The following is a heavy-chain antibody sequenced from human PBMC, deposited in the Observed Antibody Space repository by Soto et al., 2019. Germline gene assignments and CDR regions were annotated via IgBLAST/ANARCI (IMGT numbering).Heavy chain of an antibody. D-gene: IGHD3-3*01. CDR3: ARGGRGFLWSGDPSAFDI. CDR2: INHSGST. J-gene: IGHJ3*02. CDR1: GGSLSGYY. V-gene: IGHV4-34*01. Sequence: SETLSLTCAVYGGSLSGYYWSWIRQSPGKGLEWIGEINHSGSTNYNPSLKSRVTIPVDTSKNQFSLKLSSVTAADTAVYYCARGGRGFLWSGDPSAFDIWGQGTLVTVSS.